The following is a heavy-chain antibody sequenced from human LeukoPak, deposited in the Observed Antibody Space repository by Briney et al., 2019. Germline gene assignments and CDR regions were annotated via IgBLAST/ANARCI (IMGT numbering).Heavy chain of an antibody. J-gene: IGHJ4*02. Sequence: GGSLRLSCAASGFTFSNYWMIWVRQTPGKGRQGVANINEDGSDKYYVDSLKGRFTTSRDNAKNSLYPQMNSLRAEDTAVYYCAKDRTRQAYWGQGTLVTVSS. CDR1: GFTFSNYW. CDR3: AKDRTRQAY. V-gene: IGHV3-7*03. CDR2: INEDGSDK. D-gene: IGHD3-3*01.